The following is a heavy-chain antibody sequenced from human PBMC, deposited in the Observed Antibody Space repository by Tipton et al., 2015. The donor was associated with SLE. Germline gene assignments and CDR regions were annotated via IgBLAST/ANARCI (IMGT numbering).Heavy chain of an antibody. CDR1: GYTFTSFA. D-gene: IGHD3-16*01. V-gene: IGHV1-18*01. J-gene: IGHJ4*02. CDR3: AIGVITRKYYFDY. CDR2: INTYNGIT. Sequence: QSGAEVKKPGASVKVSCRTSGYTFTSFAITWVRQAPGQGLEWMGWINTYNGITNYAEMLQGRVTMTSDTSTSTAYMELRSLRSADTAVYYCAIGVITRKYYFDYWGQGTLVTVSS.